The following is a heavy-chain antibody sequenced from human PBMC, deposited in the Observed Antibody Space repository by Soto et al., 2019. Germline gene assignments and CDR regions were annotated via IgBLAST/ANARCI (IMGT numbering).Heavy chain of an antibody. CDR1: GYTFTSYG. CDR3: ARDHQGSYGDYYFDY. J-gene: IGHJ4*02. Sequence: ASVRVSCKASGYTFTSYGISWVRQAPGQGLEWMGWISAYNGNTNYAQKLQGRVTMTTDTSTSTAYMELRSLRSDDTAVYYCARDHQGSYGDYYFDYWGQGTLVTGSS. CDR2: ISAYNGNT. V-gene: IGHV1-18*01. D-gene: IGHD4-17*01.